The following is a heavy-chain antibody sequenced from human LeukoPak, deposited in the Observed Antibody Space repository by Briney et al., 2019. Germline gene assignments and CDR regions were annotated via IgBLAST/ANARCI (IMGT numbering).Heavy chain of an antibody. Sequence: ASVKVSCKASGYTFTGYGIHWVRQAPGQGLEWMGWINANNGNTNYAQKLQGRVTMTTDTSISTAYMELSRMRSDDTVVYYCARDRFNMVRGAIVLTNWGQGTLVSVAS. J-gene: IGHJ4*02. V-gene: IGHV1-18*01. CDR1: GYTFTGYG. CDR2: INANNGNT. CDR3: ARDRFNMVRGAIVLTN. D-gene: IGHD3-10*01.